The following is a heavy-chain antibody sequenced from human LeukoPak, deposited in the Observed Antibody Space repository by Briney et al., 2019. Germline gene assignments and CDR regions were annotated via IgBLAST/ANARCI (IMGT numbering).Heavy chain of an antibody. J-gene: IGHJ4*02. CDR3: AKNLADYVEYYFDY. Sequence: PSETLSLTCTVSGYSISSGYYWGWIRQPPGKGLEWIGSIYHSGSTYYNPSLKSRVTISVDTSKNQFSLKLSSVTAADTAVYYCAKNLADYVEYYFDYWGQGTLVTVSS. CDR1: GYSISSGYY. V-gene: IGHV4-38-2*02. CDR2: IYHSGST. D-gene: IGHD4-17*01.